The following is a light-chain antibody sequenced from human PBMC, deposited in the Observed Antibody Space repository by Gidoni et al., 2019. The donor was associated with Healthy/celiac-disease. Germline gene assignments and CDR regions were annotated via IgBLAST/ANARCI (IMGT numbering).Light chain of an antibody. Sequence: EIVMTQSPATLSVSPGERATLSCRASQSVSSNLAWYQQKPGQAPRLLIYGASSGSGTEFTLTISSLQSEDFAVYYCQQYNNWRRTFGQGTKVEIK. CDR1: QSVSSN. J-gene: IGKJ1*01. CDR2: GAS. CDR3: QQYNNWRRT. V-gene: IGKV3-15*01.